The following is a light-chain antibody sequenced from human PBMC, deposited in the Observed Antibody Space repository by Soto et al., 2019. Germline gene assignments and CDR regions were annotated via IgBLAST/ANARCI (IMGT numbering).Light chain of an antibody. CDR3: QAWDSSFYV. CDR2: DDS. CDR1: NIGGKN. Sequence: SYELTQPPSVSVAPGQTATVSCGGNNIGGKNVHWYQQKPGQAPVLVVYDDSDRPSGIPERFSGSNSGNTATLTISGTQAMDEADYYCQAWDSSFYVFGTGTKVTVL. V-gene: IGLV3-21*02. J-gene: IGLJ1*01.